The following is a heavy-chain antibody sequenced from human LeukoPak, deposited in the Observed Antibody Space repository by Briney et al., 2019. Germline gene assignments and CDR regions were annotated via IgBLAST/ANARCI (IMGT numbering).Heavy chain of an antibody. V-gene: IGHV3-43D*04. CDR3: GKGGGYDSYILGWPVDY. J-gene: IGHJ4*02. D-gene: IGHD5-12*01. CDR2: ISWDGGSS. CDR1: GFTFDDYA. Sequence: GGSLRLSCAASGFTFDDYAMHWVPHAPGKGLEWGSLISWDGGSSYYEDHVKGRFTISRDNSKNSLYLQINRLRAQDTALYYCGKGGGYDSYILGWPVDYWGQGTLVTVSS.